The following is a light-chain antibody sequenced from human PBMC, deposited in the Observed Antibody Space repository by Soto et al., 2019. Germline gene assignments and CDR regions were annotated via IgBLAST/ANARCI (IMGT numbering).Light chain of an antibody. CDR2: GAS. CDR3: QQYNDWPQYT. J-gene: IGKJ2*01. Sequence: EIVMTQSPGTLSVFPGERATLSCRASQSVSSDLAWYQQKPGQAPRLLIYGASTRASGIPARFSGSGSGTEFTLTISSLQSEDFALDYCQQYNDWPQYTPGQGTKLEIK. CDR1: QSVSSD. V-gene: IGKV3-15*01.